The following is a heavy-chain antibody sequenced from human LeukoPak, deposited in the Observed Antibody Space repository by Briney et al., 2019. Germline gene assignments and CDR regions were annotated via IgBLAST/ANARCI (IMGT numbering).Heavy chain of an antibody. Sequence: GGSLRLSCAASGFTFSSFGMNWVRQAPGKGLEWVSYISSSGNTIYYTDSVKGRFTISRDDAKNSLYLQMKSLRAEDTAVYYCARDSMGVSFFDYWGQGTLVTVSS. CDR2: ISSSGNTI. D-gene: IGHD2/OR15-2a*01. V-gene: IGHV3-48*03. J-gene: IGHJ4*02. CDR1: GFTFSSFG. CDR3: ARDSMGVSFFDY.